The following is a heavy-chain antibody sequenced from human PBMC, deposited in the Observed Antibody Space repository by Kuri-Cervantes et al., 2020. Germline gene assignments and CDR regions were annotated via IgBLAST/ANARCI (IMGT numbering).Heavy chain of an antibody. Sequence: GGSLRLSCATSGFTFRSYWMHWVRQAPGKGLVWVSRINNDGSSTSYADSVKGRFTISRDNAKNTLYLQMNSLRDEDTAVYYAARGKWGYCSSTSCSPYYYYGMDVWGQGTTVTVSS. CDR1: GFTFRSYW. CDR3: ARGKWGYCSSTSCSPYYYYGMDV. CDR2: INNDGSST. D-gene: IGHD2-2*01. V-gene: IGHV3-74*01. J-gene: IGHJ6*02.